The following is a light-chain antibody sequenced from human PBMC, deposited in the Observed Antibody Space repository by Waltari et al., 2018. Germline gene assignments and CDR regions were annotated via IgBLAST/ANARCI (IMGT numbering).Light chain of an antibody. CDR1: NIGKKN. Sequence: SYELTQPPSVSVALGQTATIPCGGNNIGKKNVHWYQQKAGQAPVLVIYRDSNRPSGIPERYSGSNSRNEATLTISRVQADDAADYYCQVWDSSWVFGGGSKLTVL. CDR2: RDS. J-gene: IGLJ3*02. V-gene: IGLV3-9*01. CDR3: QVWDSSWV.